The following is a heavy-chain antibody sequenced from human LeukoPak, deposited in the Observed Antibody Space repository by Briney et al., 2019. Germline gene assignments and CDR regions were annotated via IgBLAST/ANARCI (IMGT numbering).Heavy chain of an antibody. V-gene: IGHV1-18*01. Sequence: ASVKVSCKSSGYTFTSYGISWVRQAPGQGLEWTGWISAYNGNTNYAQKLQGRVTMTTDTSTSTAYMELRSLRSDDTAVYYCARGASSSSGYSHYYYYYMDVWGKGTTVTVSS. J-gene: IGHJ6*03. D-gene: IGHD6-6*01. CDR2: ISAYNGNT. CDR3: ARGASSSSGYSHYYYYYMDV. CDR1: GYTFTSYG.